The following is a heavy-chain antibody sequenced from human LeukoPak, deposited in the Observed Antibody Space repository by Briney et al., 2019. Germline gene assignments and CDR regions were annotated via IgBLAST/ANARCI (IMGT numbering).Heavy chain of an antibody. CDR2: INSGSSAI. V-gene: IGHV3-48*04. CDR1: GFIFSTYS. Sequence: GGSLRLSCAASGFIFSTYSMNWVRQAPGKGLEWVSYINSGSSAIYYADSVKGRFTISRDNAKNSLYLQMNSLRAEDTAVYYCAREIPRADYAFDIWGQGTMVTVSS. D-gene: IGHD3-16*01. CDR3: AREIPRADYAFDI. J-gene: IGHJ3*02.